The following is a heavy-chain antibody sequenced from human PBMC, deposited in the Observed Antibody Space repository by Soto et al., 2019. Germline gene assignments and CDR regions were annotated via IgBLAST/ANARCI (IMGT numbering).Heavy chain of an antibody. J-gene: IGHJ3*02. V-gene: IGHV3-48*02. D-gene: IGHD4-17*01. CDR3: AGRTTVTTGARSAFDI. CDR2: ISSSSSTI. CDR1: GFTFSTYS. Sequence: EVQLVESGGDLVQPGGSLRLSCAASGFTFSTYSMNWVRQAQGKGLEWLSYISSSSSTIYYADSVKGRFTISRDNARNSLFLQMSSLRDEDTAVYYCAGRTTVTTGARSAFDIWGQGTMVPVSS.